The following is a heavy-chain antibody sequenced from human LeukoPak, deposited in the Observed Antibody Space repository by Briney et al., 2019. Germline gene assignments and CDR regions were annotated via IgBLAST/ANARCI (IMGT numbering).Heavy chain of an antibody. CDR2: INGDGGSR. J-gene: IGHJ5*02. CDR3: ARNHDYDSSGYHA. V-gene: IGHV3-20*04. Sequence: GGSLRLSCAASGFTFDDYGMAWVRQAPGKGLEWVSGINGDGGSRGYADSVKGRFTISRDNAKNSLYLQMNSLRVEDMALYYCARNHDYDSSGYHAWGQGTLVTVSS. D-gene: IGHD3-22*01. CDR1: GFTFDDYG.